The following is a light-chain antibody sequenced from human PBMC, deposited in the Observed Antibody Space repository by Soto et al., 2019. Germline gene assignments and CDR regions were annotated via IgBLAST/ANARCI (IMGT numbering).Light chain of an antibody. CDR1: QSIGTH. CDR3: QQSYSTPLGFT. J-gene: IGKJ3*01. CDR2: AAS. V-gene: IGKV1-39*01. Sequence: DIQMTQSPSSLSASVGDRVTIACRASQSIGTHLSWYKQKPGKAPNLLIYAASSLQSGVPSRFSGSGSGTDFTLTISSLQPEDFATYYCQQSYSTPLGFTFGPGTKVD.